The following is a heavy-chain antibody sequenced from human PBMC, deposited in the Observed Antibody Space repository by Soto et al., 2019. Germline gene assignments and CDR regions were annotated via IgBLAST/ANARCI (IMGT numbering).Heavy chain of an antibody. CDR2: IKSKTDGGTT. CDR1: GFAFSNAW. D-gene: IGHD7-27*01. Sequence: GGSLRLSCAASGFAFSNAWMSWVRQAPGKGLEWVGRIKSKTDGGTTDYAAPVKGRFTISRDDSKNTLYLQMNSLKTEDTAVYYCTTDKELGINLSGYFDYWGQGTLVTVSS. CDR3: TTDKELGINLSGYFDY. J-gene: IGHJ4*02. V-gene: IGHV3-15*01.